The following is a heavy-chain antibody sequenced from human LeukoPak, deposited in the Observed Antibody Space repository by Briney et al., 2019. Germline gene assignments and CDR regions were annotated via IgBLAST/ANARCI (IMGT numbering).Heavy chain of an antibody. CDR3: AVDTSGSSFWSFHV. Sequence: ASVKVSCKASGYTFTYHYVHWVRQAPGQGFEWVGWMNPHSGAAVLAQKFQGRVTMTRDTSISTAYLDLISLKSNDTALYYRAVDTSGSSFWSFHVWGRGTLVTVSS. J-gene: IGHJ2*01. CDR2: MNPHSGAA. V-gene: IGHV1-2*02. D-gene: IGHD3-3*01. CDR1: GYTFTYHY.